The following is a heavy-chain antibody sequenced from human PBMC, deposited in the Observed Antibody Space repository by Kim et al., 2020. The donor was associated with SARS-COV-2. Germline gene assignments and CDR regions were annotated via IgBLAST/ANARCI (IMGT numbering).Heavy chain of an antibody. J-gene: IGHJ4*02. CDR1: GFTFSNHV. CDR2: AWYDGNKK. V-gene: IGHV3-33*01. Sequence: GGSLRLSCAASGFTFSNHVIHWVRLAPGKGLEWVAVAWYDGNKKYYADSVKGRFTVSRDYSSNTLYLQMNNLRADDTAVYYCARDPRHGRDNNYSPYFFDSWGQGALVTVSS. D-gene: IGHD3-10*01. CDR3: ARDPRHGRDNNYSPYFFDS.